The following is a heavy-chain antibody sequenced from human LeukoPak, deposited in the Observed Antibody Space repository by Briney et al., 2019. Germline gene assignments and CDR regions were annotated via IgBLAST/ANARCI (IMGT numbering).Heavy chain of an antibody. CDR2: IYNSGST. Sequence: SETLSLTCTASGDSFSYFYWSWIRQPPGKGLEWIGYIYNSGSTNYNPSLKTRVTISVDTSKNQFSLKLISVTAADTAVYYCARGFRGGAHDYWGQGTLVTVSS. D-gene: IGHD2-21*01. V-gene: IGHV4-59*08. CDR1: GDSFSYFY. J-gene: IGHJ4*02. CDR3: ARGFRGGAHDY.